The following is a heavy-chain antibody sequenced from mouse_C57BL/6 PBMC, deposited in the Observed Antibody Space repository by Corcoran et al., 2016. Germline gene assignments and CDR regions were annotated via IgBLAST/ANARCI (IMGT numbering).Heavy chain of an antibody. CDR3: ARLNYGNSRYAMDY. CDR2: INPNNGGT. J-gene: IGHJ4*01. D-gene: IGHD1-1*01. V-gene: IGHV1-26*01. Sequence: EVQLQQFGPELVKPGASVKISCTASGYTFTDYYMNWVKQSHGKSLEWIGDINPNNGGTSYNQKFKGKATLTVDKSSSTAYMELRSLTSEDSAVYYCARLNYGNSRYAMDYWGQGTSVTVSS. CDR1: GYTFTDYY.